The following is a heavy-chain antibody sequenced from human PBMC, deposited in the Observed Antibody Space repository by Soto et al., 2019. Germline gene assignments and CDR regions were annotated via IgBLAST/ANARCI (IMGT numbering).Heavy chain of an antibody. CDR3: ARDDGGYAYIGY. D-gene: IGHD5-12*01. CDR2: MNPNSGDT. V-gene: IGHV1-8*01. Sequence: QVQLVQSGAEVKKPGASVKVSCKASGYTFTSYDINWVRQATGRGLEWMGRMNPNSGDTGFARKFQGRLTMTRNTSISTAYMELSGLRSEDTAIYYCARDDGGYAYIGYWGQGTLVTVSS. J-gene: IGHJ4*02. CDR1: GYTFTSYD.